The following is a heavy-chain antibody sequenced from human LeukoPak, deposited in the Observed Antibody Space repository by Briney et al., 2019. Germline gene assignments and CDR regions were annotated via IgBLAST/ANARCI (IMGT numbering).Heavy chain of an antibody. CDR2: INHSGST. Sequence: SETLSLTCAVYGGSFSGYYWSWIRQPPGKGLEWIGEINHSGSTNYNPSLKSRVTISVDTSKNQFSLKLSSVTAADTAVYYCAKDSRGCYDYWGQGTLVTVSS. CDR3: AKDSRGCYDY. CDR1: GGSFSGYY. D-gene: IGHD2-15*01. J-gene: IGHJ4*02. V-gene: IGHV4-34*01.